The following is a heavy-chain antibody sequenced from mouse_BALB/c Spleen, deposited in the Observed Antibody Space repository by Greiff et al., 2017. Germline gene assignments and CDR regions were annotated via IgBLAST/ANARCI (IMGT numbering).Heavy chain of an antibody. V-gene: IGHV5-4*02. J-gene: IGHJ3*01. CDR3: ARARSGSGFAY. CDR1: GFTFSDYY. CDR2: ISDGGSYT. Sequence: EVKLVESGGGLVKPGGSLKLSCAASGFTFSDYYMYWVRQTPEKRLEWVATISDGGSYTYYPDSVKGRFTISRDNAKNNLYLQMSSLKSEDTAMYYCARARSGSGFAYWGQGTLVTVSA.